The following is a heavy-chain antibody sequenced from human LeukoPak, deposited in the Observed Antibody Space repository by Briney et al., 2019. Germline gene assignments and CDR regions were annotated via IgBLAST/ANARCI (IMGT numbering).Heavy chain of an antibody. CDR1: GYTFTDHH. D-gene: IGHD1-14*01. J-gene: IGHJ4*02. V-gene: IGHV1-2*02. CDR3: ATETWYFAS. Sequence: ASVKVSCTPSGYTFTDHHMHWVRQAPGQGLEWMGRVDPKSGGTIYAQNFQGRVAMTSATSTSTASMEVSSLNSDDTAVYYCATETWYFASWGQGTLVTVSS. CDR2: VDPKSGGT.